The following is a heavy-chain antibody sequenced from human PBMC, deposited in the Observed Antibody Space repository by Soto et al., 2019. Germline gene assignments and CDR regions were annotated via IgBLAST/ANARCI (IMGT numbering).Heavy chain of an antibody. CDR2: ISSYGSVT. Sequence: PEGTLRLSCAASGCTFSSFGMHWVRQAPGKGLESVAVISSYGSVTFYAYSVKGRLTISTDNAKNTLYVQMNIVRAEATAVYYCARGFDAGRSYYFDYWGQGTQVTVSS. J-gene: IGHJ4*02. CDR3: ARGFDAGRSYYFDY. V-gene: IGHV3-30*03. CDR1: GCTFSSFG. D-gene: IGHD2-15*01.